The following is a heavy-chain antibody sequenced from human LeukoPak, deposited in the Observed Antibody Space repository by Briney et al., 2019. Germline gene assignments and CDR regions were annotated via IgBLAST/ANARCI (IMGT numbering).Heavy chain of an antibody. CDR2: IIPIFGTA. Sequence: SVRVSCKASGGTFSSYAISWVRQAPGQGLEWMGGIIPIFGTANCAQKFQGRVTITADESTSTAYMELSSLRSEDMAVYYCARHPEGIAAHPFDYWGQGTLVTVSS. V-gene: IGHV1-69*13. CDR3: ARHPEGIAAHPFDY. CDR1: GGTFSSYA. J-gene: IGHJ4*02. D-gene: IGHD6-13*01.